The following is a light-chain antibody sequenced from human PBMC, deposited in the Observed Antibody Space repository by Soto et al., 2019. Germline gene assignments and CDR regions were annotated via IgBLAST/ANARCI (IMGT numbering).Light chain of an antibody. J-gene: IGKJ4*01. CDR2: SAS. CDR3: QQLSRYPLT. Sequence: IQLTQSPSVLSASVGDTVTITCQASQALSNYLAWYRQKPGKAPDLLIYSASTLQSGVPSRFSGSGSETEFSLTIRALQPEDFATYYCQQLSRYPLTFRGGTKVDIK. V-gene: IGKV1-9*01. CDR1: QALSNY.